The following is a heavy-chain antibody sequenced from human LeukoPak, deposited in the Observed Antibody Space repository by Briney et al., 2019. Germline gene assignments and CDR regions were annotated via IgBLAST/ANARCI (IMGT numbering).Heavy chain of an antibody. V-gene: IGHV3-7*05. J-gene: IGHJ4*02. CDR1: GFIFSSFW. CDR2: IKQDGSEK. Sequence: GGSLRLSCVASGFIFSSFWMTWVRQAPGKGLEWVANIKQDGSEKYYVDSVKGRFTFSRDNAKKSLYLQMNSLRAEDTAVYYCARDHGYAFDYWGQGTLVTVSS. D-gene: IGHD5-12*01. CDR3: ARDHGYAFDY.